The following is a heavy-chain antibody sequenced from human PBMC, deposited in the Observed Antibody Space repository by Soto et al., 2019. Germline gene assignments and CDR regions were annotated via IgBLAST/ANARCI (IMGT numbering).Heavy chain of an antibody. Sequence: QAQLLQSGAEVKKPGASVKVSCKASGYTFINYFIHWVRQAPGQRLEWIGIVDPSRGSADYAQKYQGRVTMTTDVSTSTVFMDLSSLRSEDTAVYYCARPLIGNTLDLWGQGTTVNGSS. D-gene: IGHD1-7*01. CDR2: VDPSRGSA. J-gene: IGHJ3*01. CDR1: GYTFINYF. V-gene: IGHV1-46*01. CDR3: ARPLIGNTLDL.